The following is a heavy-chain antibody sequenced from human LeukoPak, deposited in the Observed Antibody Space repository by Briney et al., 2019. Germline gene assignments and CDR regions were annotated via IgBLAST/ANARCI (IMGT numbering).Heavy chain of an antibody. V-gene: IGHV3-15*01. CDR1: GLTFNNPW. D-gene: IGHD3-10*01. CDR3: TIDLRDSGSRKFDP. Sequence: GGSLRLSCAAAGLTFNNPWMNWVRQAPGMGLEWVGRSKSRIHGGTIDYAAPVKGRFTISRDESENTLYLQMNSLKTDDTAVYYCTIDLRDSGSRKFDPWGQGTLVTVSS. CDR2: SKSRIHGGTI. J-gene: IGHJ5*02.